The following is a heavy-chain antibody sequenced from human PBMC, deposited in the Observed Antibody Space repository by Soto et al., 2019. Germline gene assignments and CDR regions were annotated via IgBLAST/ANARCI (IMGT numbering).Heavy chain of an antibody. Sequence: GASLKISCTGFGYTFTTSWISWVRQMPGRGQEWMGRIDPRDSYTNYSPSFQGHVTISVDKSISTAYLPWGRLKASDTAMYYCAILYCSSSTCDSWFDPWGQGTLVTSPQ. D-gene: IGHD2-2*01. CDR2: IDPRDSYT. J-gene: IGHJ5*02. CDR1: GYTFTTSW. V-gene: IGHV5-10-1*01. CDR3: AILYCSSSTCDSWFDP.